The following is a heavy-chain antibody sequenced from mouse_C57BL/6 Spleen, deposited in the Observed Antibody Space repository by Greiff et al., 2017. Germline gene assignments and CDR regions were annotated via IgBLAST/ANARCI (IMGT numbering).Heavy chain of an antibody. J-gene: IGHJ2*01. Sequence: QVQLQQSGAELVKPGASVKISCKASGYAFSSYWMNWVTQRPGKGLEWIGQIYPGDGDTNYNGKFKGKATLTADKSSSTAYMQLSSLTSEDSAVYFCARRGTVTTGGFDYWGQGTTLTVSS. CDR1: GYAFSSYW. CDR2: IYPGDGDT. V-gene: IGHV1-80*01. CDR3: ARRGTVTTGGFDY. D-gene: IGHD2-2*01.